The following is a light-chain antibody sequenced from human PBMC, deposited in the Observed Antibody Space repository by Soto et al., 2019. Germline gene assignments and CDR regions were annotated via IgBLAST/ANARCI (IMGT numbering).Light chain of an antibody. CDR2: EAS. V-gene: IGKV1-39*01. Sequence: DLQMTQSPSSLSASVGDRVTITFRASQSISSYLNWYQQKPGKAPKLLIYEASSLQSGVPSRFSGSGSGTDFTLTISSLQPEDFATYYCQQSYSTPRTFGQGTKVDIK. CDR3: QQSYSTPRT. J-gene: IGKJ1*01. CDR1: QSISSY.